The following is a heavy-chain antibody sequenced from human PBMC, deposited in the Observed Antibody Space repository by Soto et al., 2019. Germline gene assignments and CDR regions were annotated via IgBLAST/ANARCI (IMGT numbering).Heavy chain of an antibody. J-gene: IGHJ4*02. Sequence: ASVKVSCKASGYTFTSYYMHWVRQAPGQGLEWMGIINPSGGSTSYAQRFQGRVTMTRDTSTSTVYMELSSLRSEDTAVYYCGRGGVPVYDSSGLNKPNFDYWGQGTLVTVSS. D-gene: IGHD3-22*01. V-gene: IGHV1-46*03. CDR1: GYTFTSYY. CDR3: GRGGVPVYDSSGLNKPNFDY. CDR2: INPSGGST.